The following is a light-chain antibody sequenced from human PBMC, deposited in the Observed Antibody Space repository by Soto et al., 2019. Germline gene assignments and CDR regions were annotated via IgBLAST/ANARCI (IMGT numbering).Light chain of an antibody. J-gene: IGKJ5*01. CDR1: QTISSW. Sequence: DIQMTQSPSTLSGSVGDRVTITCRASQTISSWLAWYQQKPGRAPKLLIYDASNLEAGVPSRFRGSGSGTDFTFTISSLQPEEFATYYCQQLHGYPITFGQGTRLEIK. V-gene: IGKV1-5*01. CDR3: QQLHGYPIT. CDR2: DAS.